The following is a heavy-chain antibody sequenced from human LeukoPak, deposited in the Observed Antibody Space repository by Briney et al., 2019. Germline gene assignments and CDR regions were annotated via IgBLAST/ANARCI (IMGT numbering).Heavy chain of an antibody. CDR3: AKGLLLALDY. J-gene: IGHJ4*02. V-gene: IGHV3-23*01. Sequence: GASLRLSCAAAGFTFSSYAMSWVRQAPGKGLEWVSAISGSGGSTYYADSVKGRFTISRDNSKNTLYLQMNSLRAEDTAVYYCAKGLLLALDYWGQGTLVTVSS. CDR2: ISGSGGST. D-gene: IGHD3-22*01. CDR1: GFTFSSYA.